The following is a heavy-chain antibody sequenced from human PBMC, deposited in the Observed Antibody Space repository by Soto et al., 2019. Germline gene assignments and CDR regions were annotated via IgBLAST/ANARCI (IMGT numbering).Heavy chain of an antibody. J-gene: IGHJ4*01. D-gene: IGHD3-16*01. CDR2: IYHSGST. V-gene: IGHV4-4*02. CDR3: ASHRGNTFGPYDD. CDR1: GASISSGNW. Sequence: SSETLSLTCAVSGASISSGNWWSWVRQSPGKGLEWIGEIYHSGSTNHNPYLKSRVIISVDKSRNQFSLKLRSVTAADTAVYFCASHRGNTFGPYDDWGQGTQVT.